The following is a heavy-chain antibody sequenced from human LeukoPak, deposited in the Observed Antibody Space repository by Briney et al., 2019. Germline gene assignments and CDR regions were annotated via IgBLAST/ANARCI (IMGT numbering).Heavy chain of an antibody. CDR2: IWSNGIKK. Sequence: GGSLRLSCVACGFTFSRYAMHWVRQAPGRGLDRVAFIWSNGIKKYYADSVKGRFTISRDNSKNTLYLQMNSLRAEDTAVYYCARGGEIAETTFDIWGQGTMLTISS. D-gene: IGHD6-13*01. CDR1: GFTFSRYA. V-gene: IGHV3-33*01. J-gene: IGHJ3*02. CDR3: ARGGEIAETTFDI.